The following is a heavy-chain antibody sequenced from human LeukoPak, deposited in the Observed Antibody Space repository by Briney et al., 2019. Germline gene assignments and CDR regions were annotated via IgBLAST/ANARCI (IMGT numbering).Heavy chain of an antibody. V-gene: IGHV1-2*02. J-gene: IGHJ5*02. CDR3: TTVDYYDSSGPNWFDP. Sequence: ASVKASCKASGYTFTGYYMHWVRQAPGQGLEWMGWINPNSGGTNYAQKFQGRVTMTRDTSISTAYMELSRLRSDDTAVYYCTTVDYYDSSGPNWFDPWGQGTLVTVSS. CDR2: INPNSGGT. CDR1: GYTFTGYY. D-gene: IGHD3-22*01.